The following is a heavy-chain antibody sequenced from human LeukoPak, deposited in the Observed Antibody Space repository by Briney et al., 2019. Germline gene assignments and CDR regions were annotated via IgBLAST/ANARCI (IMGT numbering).Heavy chain of an antibody. CDR1: GFTFSSYA. CDR2: ISGSGGST. J-gene: IGHJ4*02. D-gene: IGHD3-10*01. CDR3: ARRTTMVRGVIIKLRFFDY. Sequence: GGSLRLSCAASGFTFSSYAMSWVRQAPEKGLEWVSAISGSGGSTYYADSVKGRFTISRDNSKNTLYLQMNSLRAEDTAVYYCARRTTMVRGVIIKLRFFDYWGQGTLVTVSS. V-gene: IGHV3-23*01.